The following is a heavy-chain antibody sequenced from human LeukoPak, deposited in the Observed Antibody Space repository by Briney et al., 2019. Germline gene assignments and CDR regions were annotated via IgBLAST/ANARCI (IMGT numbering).Heavy chain of an antibody. CDR2: IYWDDDT. Sequence: SGPTLVKPTETLTLTCTLSGFSLTTSLVGMRRMRQSPGKALQWLTLIYWDDDTRYRPSLRGSVAVTKDASKNHVLLTMTNVDPAGTGTYYCAHRPGMGAHRFDVWGQGILVTVSS. CDR3: AHRPGMGAHRFDV. CDR1: GFSLTTSLVG. J-gene: IGHJ4*02. D-gene: IGHD1-26*01. V-gene: IGHV2-5*02.